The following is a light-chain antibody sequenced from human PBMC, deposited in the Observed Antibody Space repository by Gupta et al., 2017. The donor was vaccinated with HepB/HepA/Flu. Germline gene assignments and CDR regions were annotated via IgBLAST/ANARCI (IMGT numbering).Light chain of an antibody. J-gene: IGKJ5*01. CDR3: HQEGSSIIT. CDR1: QSVSSSY. Sequence: EIVLTQSPRTLSLSPGERATLSCRASQSVSSSYLAWYQQKPGQAPRLLIYGASSRSTGVPDRFSGSGSGTEFTLTISRLEPEDFAVYYCHQEGSSIITFGQGTQLEIK. CDR2: GAS. V-gene: IGKV3-20*01.